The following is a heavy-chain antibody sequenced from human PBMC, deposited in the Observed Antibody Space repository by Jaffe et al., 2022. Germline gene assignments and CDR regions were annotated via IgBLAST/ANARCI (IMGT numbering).Heavy chain of an antibody. V-gene: IGHV5-51*01. CDR2: IYPGDSDT. CDR1: GYSFTSYW. D-gene: IGHD5-12*01. J-gene: IGHJ3*02. Sequence: EVQLVQSGAEVKKPGESLKISCKGSGYSFTSYWIGWVRQMPGKGLEWMGIIYPGDSDTRYSPSFQGQVTISADKSISTAYLQWSSLKASDTAMYYCARHVAPPPRGYDYVRPAFDIWGQGTMVTVSS. CDR3: ARHVAPPPRGYDYVRPAFDI.